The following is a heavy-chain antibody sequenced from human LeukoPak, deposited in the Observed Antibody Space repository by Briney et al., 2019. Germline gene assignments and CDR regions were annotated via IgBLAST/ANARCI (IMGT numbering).Heavy chain of an antibody. CDR1: GGSISSYY. CDR3: ARGVRDGYNYRYYFDY. D-gene: IGHD5-24*01. V-gene: IGHV4-59*01. CDR2: IYYSGST. J-gene: IGHJ4*02. Sequence: PSETLSLTCTVSGGSISSYYWSWIRQPPGKGLEWIGYIYYSGSTNYNPSLKSRVTISVDTSKNQFSLKLSSVTAADTAVYYCARGVRDGYNYRYYFDYWGQGTLVTVSS.